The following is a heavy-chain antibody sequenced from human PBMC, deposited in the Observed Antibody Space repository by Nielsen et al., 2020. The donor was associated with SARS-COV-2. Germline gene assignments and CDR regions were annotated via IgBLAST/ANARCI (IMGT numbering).Heavy chain of an antibody. J-gene: IGHJ4*02. CDR3: ARYYSGSYYFDY. D-gene: IGHD1-26*01. V-gene: IGHV4-30-4*01. CDR2: IYYSGST. Sequence: WIRQPPGKGLEWIGYIYYSGSTYYNPSLKSRVTISVDTSKNQFSLKLSSVTAADTAVYYCARYYSGSYYFDYWGQGTLVTVSS.